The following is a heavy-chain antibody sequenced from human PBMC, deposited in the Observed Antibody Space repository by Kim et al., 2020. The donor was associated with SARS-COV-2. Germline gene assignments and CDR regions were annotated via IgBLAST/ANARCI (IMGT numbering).Heavy chain of an antibody. CDR1: GFIFSNYA. D-gene: IGHD3-10*01. CDR2: ISYDGANK. Sequence: GGSLRLSCAASGFIFSNYAFYWVRQAPGKGLEWVAVISYDGANKHYAASVKGRFTISRDNSKNTLFLQMNSLRVEDTAVYYCARDSPDGSGHHYINLLSGSFDNWGQEILVTVSS. CDR3: ARDSPDGSGHHYINLLSGSFDN. V-gene: IGHV3-30*04. J-gene: IGHJ4*02.